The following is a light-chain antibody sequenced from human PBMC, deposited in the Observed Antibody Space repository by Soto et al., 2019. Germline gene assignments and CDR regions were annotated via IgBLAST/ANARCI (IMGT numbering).Light chain of an antibody. CDR3: SSYACSNNLVV. Sequence: QSALTQPHSASGSPGQSVTIYCTGTSSDGGGYNDVSWYQQHPGKAPKLMIYEVSKRPSGVHDRFSGSKSGNTATLTVSGLQAEDEADYYCSSYACSNNLVVFGGRTKLTVL. CDR1: SSDGGGYND. CDR2: EVS. J-gene: IGLJ2*01. V-gene: IGLV2-8*01.